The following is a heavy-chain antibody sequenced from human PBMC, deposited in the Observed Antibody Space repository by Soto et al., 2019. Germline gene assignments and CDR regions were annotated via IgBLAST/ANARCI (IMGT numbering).Heavy chain of an antibody. D-gene: IGHD2-15*01. CDR2: IIPIFGTA. CDR3: ARQGYCSGGSCFDFDY. Sequence: QVQLVQSGAEVKKPGSSVKVSCKASGGTFSSYAISWVRQAPGQGLEWMGGIIPIFGTANYAQKFQGRVTITXVDXTXTAYIELSSLRSEDTAVYYCARQGYCSGGSCFDFDYWGQGTLVTVSS. J-gene: IGHJ4*02. CDR1: GGTFSSYA. V-gene: IGHV1-69*05.